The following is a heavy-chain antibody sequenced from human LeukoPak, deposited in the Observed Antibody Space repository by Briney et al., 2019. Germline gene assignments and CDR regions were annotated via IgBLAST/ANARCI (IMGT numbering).Heavy chain of an antibody. J-gene: IGHJ5*02. Sequence: ASVKVSCKASGYTFTGYYMHWVRQAPGQGLEWMGWINPNSGGTNYAQKFQGRVTMTTDTSISTAYMELSRLRSDDTAVYYCARGLLWFGELTRFDPWGQGTLVTVSS. D-gene: IGHD3-10*01. CDR3: ARGLLWFGELTRFDP. CDR1: GYTFTGYY. CDR2: INPNSGGT. V-gene: IGHV1-2*02.